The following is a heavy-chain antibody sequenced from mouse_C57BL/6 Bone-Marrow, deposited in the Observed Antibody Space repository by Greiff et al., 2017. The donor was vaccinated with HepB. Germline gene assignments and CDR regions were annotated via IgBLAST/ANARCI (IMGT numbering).Heavy chain of an antibody. CDR2: IWSGGST. D-gene: IGHD2-3*01. Sequence: QVQLKESGPGLVQPSQSLSITCTVSGFSLTSYGVHWVRQPPGKGLEWLGVIWSGGSTDYNAAFISRLSISKDNSKSQVFFKMNSLQADDTAIYYCAKNDGYYVWYFDVWGTGTTVTVSS. CDR1: GFSLTSYG. CDR3: AKNDGYYVWYFDV. V-gene: IGHV2-4*01. J-gene: IGHJ1*03.